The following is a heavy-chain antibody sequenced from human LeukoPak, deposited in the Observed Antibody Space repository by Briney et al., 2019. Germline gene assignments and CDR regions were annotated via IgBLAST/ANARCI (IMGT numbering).Heavy chain of an antibody. CDR1: GFTFSSHW. CDR3: ARDGPTTDAFDI. D-gene: IGHD5-12*01. V-gene: IGHV3-74*01. J-gene: IGHJ3*02. CDR2: INSDGSST. Sequence: GGSLRLSCAASGFTFSSHWMHWVRQATGKGLVWVSRINSDGSSTSYADSVKGRFTISRDNAKNTLYLQMNSLRAEDTAVYYCARDGPTTDAFDIWGQGTMVTVSS.